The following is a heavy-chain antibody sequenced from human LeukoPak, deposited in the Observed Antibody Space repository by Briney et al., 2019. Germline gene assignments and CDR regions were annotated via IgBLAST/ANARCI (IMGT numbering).Heavy chain of an antibody. V-gene: IGHV3-74*01. CDR1: GNYW. CDR2: INSDGSWT. D-gene: IGHD3-22*01. J-gene: IGHJ4*02. CDR3: ATEDSSDYYSFDY. Sequence: PGGSLRLSCAASGNYWMHWVRQVPGKGLVWVSHINSDGSWTSYADSVKGRFTISKDNAKNTLYLQMNSLKAEDTAAYYCATEDSSDYYSFDYWGQGTLVTVSS.